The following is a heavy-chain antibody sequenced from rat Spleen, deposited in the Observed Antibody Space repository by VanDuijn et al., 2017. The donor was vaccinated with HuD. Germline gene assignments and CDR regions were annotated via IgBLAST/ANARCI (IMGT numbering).Heavy chain of an antibody. CDR2: IIYDGSST. CDR1: GFTFSDYA. Sequence: EVKLVESGGGLVQPGRSLKLSCAVSGFTFSDYAMAWVRQAPKKGLEWVATIIYDGSSTFYRDSVKGRFTISRDNAKSTLYLQMDSLRSEDTATYYCATEGYWGQGVMVTVSS. J-gene: IGHJ2*01. CDR3: ATEGY. V-gene: IGHV5S10*01. D-gene: IGHD1-11*01.